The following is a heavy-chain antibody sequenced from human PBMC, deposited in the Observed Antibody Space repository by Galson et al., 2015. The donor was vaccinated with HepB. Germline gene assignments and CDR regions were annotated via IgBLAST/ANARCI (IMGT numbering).Heavy chain of an antibody. CDR2: ISSSSSTI. CDR1: GFTFSSYS. V-gene: IGHV3-48*01. CDR3: AREDRLEKMYYYYMDV. J-gene: IGHJ6*03. Sequence: SLRLSCAASGFTFSSYSMNWVRQAPGKGLEWVSYISSSSSTIYYADSVKGRFTISRDNAKNSLYLQMNSLRAEDTAVYYCAREDRLEKMYYYYMDVWGKGTTVTVSS.